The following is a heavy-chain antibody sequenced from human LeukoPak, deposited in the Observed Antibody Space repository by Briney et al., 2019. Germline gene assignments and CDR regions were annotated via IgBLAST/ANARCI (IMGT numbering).Heavy chain of an antibody. D-gene: IGHD6-19*01. J-gene: IGHJ4*02. CDR3: ARTQKQWLVPAVPDY. CDR1: GYTFTSYG. CDR2: ISAYNGNT. V-gene: IGHV1-18*01. Sequence: RASVTVSCKASGYTFTSYGISWVRQAPGQGLEWMGWISAYNGNTNYAQKLQGRVTMTTDTSTSTAYMELRSLRSDDTAVYYCARTQKQWLVPAVPDYWGQGTLVTVSS.